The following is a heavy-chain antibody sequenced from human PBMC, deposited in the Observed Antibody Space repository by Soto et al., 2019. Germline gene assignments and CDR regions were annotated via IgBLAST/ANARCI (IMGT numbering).Heavy chain of an antibody. CDR1: GYSFTSYW. CDR3: ARHTTGAARPVDYYYGMDV. J-gene: IGHJ6*02. V-gene: IGHV5-10-1*01. D-gene: IGHD6-6*01. CDR2: IDPSDSYT. Sequence: PGESLKISCNGSGYSFTSYWISWVRQMPGKGLEWMGRIDPSDSYTNYSPSFQGHVTISADKSISTAYLQWSSLKASDTAMYYCARHTTGAARPVDYYYGMDVWGQGTTVTVSS.